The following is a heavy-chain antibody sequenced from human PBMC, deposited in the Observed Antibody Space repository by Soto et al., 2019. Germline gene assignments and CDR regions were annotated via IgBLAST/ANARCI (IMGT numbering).Heavy chain of an antibody. Sequence: QVQLPQWGAGLLKPSETLSLTCAVYGGSFSGYYWSWLRQPPGKGLEWIGEINHSGSTNYNPSLKSRVTISVDTSKIQFARKLSSVTAADTAVYYCARYSYGYYYYYGMDVWGQGTTVPVSS. CDR2: INHSGST. J-gene: IGHJ6*02. CDR1: GGSFSGYY. CDR3: ARYSYGYYYYYGMDV. V-gene: IGHV4-34*01. D-gene: IGHD5-18*01.